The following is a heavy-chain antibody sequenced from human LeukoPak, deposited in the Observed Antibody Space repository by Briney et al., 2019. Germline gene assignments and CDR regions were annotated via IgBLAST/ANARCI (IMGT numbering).Heavy chain of an antibody. V-gene: IGHV4-61*02. CDR1: GGSISSGSYY. J-gene: IGHJ4*02. CDR3: ARDNGDYVVDY. D-gene: IGHD4-17*01. CDR2: IYTSGST. Sequence: PSETLSLTCTVSGGSISSGSYYGRWIRPPAGKGLEWIGRIYTSGSTNYNPSLNSRVTISVDTSKNQFSLKLSSVTAADTAVYYCARDNGDYVVDYWGQGTLVTVSS.